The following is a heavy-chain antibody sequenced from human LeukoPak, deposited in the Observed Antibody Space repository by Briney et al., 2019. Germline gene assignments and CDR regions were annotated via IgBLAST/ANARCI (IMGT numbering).Heavy chain of an antibody. CDR1: GYTFTSYA. V-gene: IGHV7-4-1*02. J-gene: IGHJ5*02. Sequence: LWASVKVSCKASGYTFTSYAMNWVRQAPGQGLEWMGWINTNTGNPTYAQGFTGRIVFSLDTSVSTAYLQISSLKIEDIAIYFCARGDRPQRFYGSGSLDPWGQGTLVIVSS. D-gene: IGHD3-10*01. CDR3: ARGDRPQRFYGSGSLDP. CDR2: INTNTGNP.